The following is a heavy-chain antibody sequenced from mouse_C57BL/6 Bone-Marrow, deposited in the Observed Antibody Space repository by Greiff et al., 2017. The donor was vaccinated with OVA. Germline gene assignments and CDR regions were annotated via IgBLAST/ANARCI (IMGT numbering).Heavy chain of an antibody. CDR1: GFSFNTYA. D-gene: IGHD2-5*01. CDR2: IRSKSNNYAT. CDR3: VRSYSNYGAWFAY. J-gene: IGHJ3*01. V-gene: IGHV10-1*01. Sequence: EVQLVESGGGLVQPKGSLKLSCAASGFSFNTYAMNWVRQAPGKGLEWVARIRSKSNNYATYYADSVKDRFTISRDDSESMLYLQMNNLKTEDTAMYYCVRSYSNYGAWFAYWGQGTLVTVSA.